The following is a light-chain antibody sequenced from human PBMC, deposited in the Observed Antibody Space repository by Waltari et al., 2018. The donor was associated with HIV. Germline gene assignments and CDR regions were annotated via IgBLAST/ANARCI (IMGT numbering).Light chain of an antibody. V-gene: IGLV2-8*01. CDR2: EVN. CDR1: SRDIGTYTY. Sequence: QPALTQPPSASGSPGQSVTISCTGTSRDIGTYTYVSWYQQHPGRAPNLLIYEVNKRPSVVPDRFSGSKSANTVSLTVSGLQVADEADYYCSAYAGNNNYVFGTGTRVTVL. J-gene: IGLJ1*01. CDR3: SAYAGNNNYV.